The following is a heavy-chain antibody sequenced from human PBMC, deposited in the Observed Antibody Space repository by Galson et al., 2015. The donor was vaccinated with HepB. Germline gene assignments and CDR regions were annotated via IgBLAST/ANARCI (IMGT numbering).Heavy chain of an antibody. CDR3: ARNRASYRDFDS. Sequence: LRLSCAVSGFTFSSYSMNWIRQHPGKGLEWIGNIYYSGYTHYNPSLKSRVTISVDTSKNQFSLELSSVTAADTAVYYCARNRASYRDFDSWGLGTLVTASS. CDR2: IYYSGYT. CDR1: GFTFSSYS. V-gene: IGHV4-31*02. D-gene: IGHD1-14*01. J-gene: IGHJ4*02.